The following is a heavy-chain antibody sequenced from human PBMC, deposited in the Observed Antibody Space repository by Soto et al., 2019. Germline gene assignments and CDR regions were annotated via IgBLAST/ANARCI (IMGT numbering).Heavy chain of an antibody. CDR1: GYSFTSYW. J-gene: IGHJ5*02. CDR3: ARTYDILSGYKNWFDP. D-gene: IGHD3-9*01. CDR2: IYPGDSDT. Sequence: EVQLVQSGAEVKKPGESLKISCKGSGYSFTSYWIGWVRQMPGKGLEWMGIIYPGDSDTRYSPSFQGQVTISADKSISPAYLQWSSLKASDTAMYYCARTYDILSGYKNWFDPWGQGTLVTVSS. V-gene: IGHV5-51*01.